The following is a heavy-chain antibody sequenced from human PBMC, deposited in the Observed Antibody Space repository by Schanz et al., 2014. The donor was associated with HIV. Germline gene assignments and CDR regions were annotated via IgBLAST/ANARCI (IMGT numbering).Heavy chain of an antibody. Sequence: VQLVESGGGVVQPGRSLRLSCAVSGFTFSNYAMHWVRQAPGKGLEWVAVISYDGSNKYYADSVKGRFTISRDNSKNTLYLQMNSLRAEDTAVYYCAKDTFELRNSGVFDWWGQGTLVTVSS. CDR1: GFTFSNYA. J-gene: IGHJ4*02. V-gene: IGHV3-30-3*01. CDR3: AKDTFELRNSGVFDW. D-gene: IGHD2-15*01. CDR2: ISYDGSNK.